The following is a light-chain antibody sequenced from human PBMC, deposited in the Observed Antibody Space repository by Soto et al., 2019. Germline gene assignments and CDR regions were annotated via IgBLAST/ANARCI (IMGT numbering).Light chain of an antibody. Sequence: SYEVTQSPSVSVAPGQTARITCGGNNIGSKSVHWYQHKPGQARVLVVYDDSDRPSGIPERFSGSNSGNMATLTISRVEAGDDADYYCQVWDTTSDLPVFGTGTKVTVL. V-gene: IGLV3-21*02. CDR1: NIGSKS. CDR2: DDS. J-gene: IGLJ1*01. CDR3: QVWDTTSDLPV.